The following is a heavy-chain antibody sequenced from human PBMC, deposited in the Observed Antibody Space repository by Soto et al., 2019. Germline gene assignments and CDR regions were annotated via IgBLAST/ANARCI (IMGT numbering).Heavy chain of an antibody. CDR2: INHSGRS. D-gene: IGHD3-22*01. CDR3: ARGISMTVEVQRDAPDKYFFVS. V-gene: IGHV4-34*01. J-gene: IGHJ4*02. Sequence: QVQLQQWGAGLLKSSETLSLTCAVYGGSFSGYYWTWIRQPPGKGLEWIAEINHSGRSNSNPSLKSRVTVSVDTSKNQFSLKLSSVTAADTAVYYCARGISMTVEVQRDAPDKYFFVSWGQGTLVTVSS. CDR1: GGSFSGYY.